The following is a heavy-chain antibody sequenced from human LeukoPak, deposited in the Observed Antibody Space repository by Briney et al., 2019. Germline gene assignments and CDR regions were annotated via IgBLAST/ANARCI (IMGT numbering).Heavy chain of an antibody. CDR3: ARGRPAPDADYYGYFDY. Sequence: PGGSLRLSCAASGFTFSSYSMNWVRQAPGKGLEWVSSISSSSSYIYYADSVKGRFTISRDNAKNSLYLQMNSLRAEDTAVYYCARGRPAPDADYYGYFDYWGQGTLVTVSS. CDR2: ISSSSSYI. J-gene: IGHJ4*02. V-gene: IGHV3-21*01. CDR1: GFTFSSYS. D-gene: IGHD3-10*01.